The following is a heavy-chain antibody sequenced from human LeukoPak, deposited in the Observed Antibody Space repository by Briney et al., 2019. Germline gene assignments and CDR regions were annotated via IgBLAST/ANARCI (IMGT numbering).Heavy chain of an antibody. CDR3: AKGYYDILTGSHFDY. V-gene: IGHV3-9*01. CDR2: ISWNSGSI. CDR1: GFTFDDYA. Sequence: GGSLRLSCAASGFTFDDYAMHWVRQAPGKGLEWVSGISWNSGSIGYADSVKGRFTISRDNAKYSLYLQMNSLRAEDTALYYCAKGYYDILTGSHFDYWGQGTLVTVSS. J-gene: IGHJ4*02. D-gene: IGHD3-9*01.